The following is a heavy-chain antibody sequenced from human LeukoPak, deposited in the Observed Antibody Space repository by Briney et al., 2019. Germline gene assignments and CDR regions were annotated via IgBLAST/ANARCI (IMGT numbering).Heavy chain of an antibody. CDR2: INTNTGKP. J-gene: IGHJ4*02. CDR1: GYTFTSYA. CDR3: ARTPPPLLPMIGGISDY. D-gene: IGHD3-10*01. V-gene: IGHV7-4-1*02. Sequence: ASVKVSCKASGYTFTSYAMNWVRQAPGQGLEWMGWINTNTGKPTYAQGFTGRFVFSLDTSVSTAYLQISSLKAEDTAVYYCARTPPPLLPMIGGISDYWGQEPLVTVSS.